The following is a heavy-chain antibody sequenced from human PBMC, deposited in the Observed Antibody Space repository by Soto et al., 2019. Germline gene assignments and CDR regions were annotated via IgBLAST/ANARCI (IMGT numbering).Heavy chain of an antibody. D-gene: IGHD2-2*01. Sequence: PSETLSLTCAVSGYSISSGYYCGCIRQPPGKGLEWIGTIYHSGSTFHNPSLKSRVTISVDTSKNQFSLKLRSVTAADTAVYYCAVGYCSSTTCSREYFQHWGQGTLVTVSS. V-gene: IGHV4-38-2*01. CDR3: AVGYCSSTTCSREYFQH. CDR2: IYHSGST. CDR1: GYSISSGYY. J-gene: IGHJ1*01.